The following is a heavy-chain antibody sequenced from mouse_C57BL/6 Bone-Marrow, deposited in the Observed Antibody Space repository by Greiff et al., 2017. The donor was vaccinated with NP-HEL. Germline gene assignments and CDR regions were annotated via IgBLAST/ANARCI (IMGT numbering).Heavy chain of an antibody. J-gene: IGHJ1*03. V-gene: IGHV5-4*03. D-gene: IGHD2-4*01. CDR3: ARADGGSVTMITTSYWYFDV. CDR2: ISDGGSYT. Sequence: EVMLVESGGGLVKPGGSLKLSCAASGFTFSSYAMSWVRQTPEKRLEWVATISDGGSYTYYPDNVKGRFTISRDNAKNNLYLQMSHLKCEDTAMYYCARADGGSVTMITTSYWYFDVWGTGTTVTVSS. CDR1: GFTFSSYA.